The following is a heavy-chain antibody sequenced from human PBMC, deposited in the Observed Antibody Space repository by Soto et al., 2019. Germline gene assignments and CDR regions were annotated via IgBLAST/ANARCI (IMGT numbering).Heavy chain of an antibody. CDR3: ARDALIAARRDWFDP. J-gene: IGHJ5*02. Sequence: GGSLRLSCAASGFTFSSYEMNWVRQAPGKGLEWVSYISSSGSTIYYADSVNGRFTISRDNAKNSLYLQMNSLRAEDTAVYYCARDALIAARRDWFDPWGQGTLVTVSS. CDR2: ISSSGSTI. V-gene: IGHV3-48*03. D-gene: IGHD6-6*01. CDR1: GFTFSSYE.